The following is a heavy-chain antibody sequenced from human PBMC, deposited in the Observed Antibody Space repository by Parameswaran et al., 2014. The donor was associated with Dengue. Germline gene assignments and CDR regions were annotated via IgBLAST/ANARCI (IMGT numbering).Heavy chain of an antibody. CDR3: ARHVPEYYMVRGFLYYYYYGMDV. V-gene: IGHV4-59*08. CDR2: IYYSGST. D-gene: IGHD3-10*01. J-gene: IGHJ6*02. Sequence: VRQAPGKGLEWIGYIYYSGSTNYNPSLKSRVTISVDTSKNQFSLKLSSVTAADTAVYYCARHVPEYYMVRGFLYYYYYGMDVWGQGTTVTVSS.